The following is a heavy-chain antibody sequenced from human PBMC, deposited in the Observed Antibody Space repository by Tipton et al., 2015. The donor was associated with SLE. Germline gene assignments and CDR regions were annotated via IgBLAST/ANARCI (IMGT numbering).Heavy chain of an antibody. CDR1: GFTVSSNY. V-gene: IGHV3-66*02. J-gene: IGHJ4*02. CDR2: IYSGGST. Sequence: GSLRLSCAASGFTVSSNYMGWVRQAPGKGLEWVSVIYSGGSTYYADSVKGRFTISRDNSKNTLYLQMNSLRAEDTAVYYCARVANYGTTSYYFDYWGQGTLVTVSS. D-gene: IGHD1-7*01. CDR3: ARVANYGTTSYYFDY.